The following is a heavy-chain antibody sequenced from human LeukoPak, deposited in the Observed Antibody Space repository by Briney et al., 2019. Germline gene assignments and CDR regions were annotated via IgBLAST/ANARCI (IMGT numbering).Heavy chain of an antibody. CDR3: AGHRSGSYDGRDFDY. D-gene: IGHD1-26*01. Sequence: PSGTLSLSCIVSGDSFSSSTYYWAWLRQPPGKGLEWIGNLYYGRNTYYNPSLKSRVAISVDTSKNQFSLKVSSVTAADTAVYYCAGHRSGSYDGRDFDYWGEGTLVTVSS. J-gene: IGHJ4*02. CDR2: LYYGRNT. CDR1: GDSFSSSTYY. V-gene: IGHV4-39*01.